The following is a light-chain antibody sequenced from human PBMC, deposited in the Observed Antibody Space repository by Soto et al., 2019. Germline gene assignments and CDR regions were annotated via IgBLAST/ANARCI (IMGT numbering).Light chain of an antibody. CDR2: LGS. J-gene: IGKJ1*01. CDR3: MQGVHTPRT. CDR1: QSLLLSNGYNY. V-gene: IGKV2-28*01. Sequence: DIEMTQSPLSLPVTPGESASISCRASQSLLLSNGYNYVDWYLQKPGQPPQLLIYLGSNRAPGVPDRFSGSGSGTDFTLKISRVEAEDVGVFYCMQGVHTPRTFGQGTKVEIK.